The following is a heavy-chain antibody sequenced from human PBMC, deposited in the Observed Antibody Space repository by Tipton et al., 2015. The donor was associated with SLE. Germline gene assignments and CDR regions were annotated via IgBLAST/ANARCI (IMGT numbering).Heavy chain of an antibody. V-gene: IGHV3-21*01. Sequence: GSLRLSCAASGFTFSSYSMNWVRQAPGKGLEWVSSISSSSSYIYYADSVKGRFTISRDNAKNTLYLQMNSLRAEDTAVYYCASWGYSSSREFDPWGQGTLVTVSS. CDR1: GFTFSSYS. J-gene: IGHJ5*02. CDR3: ASWGYSSSREFDP. CDR2: ISSSSSYI. D-gene: IGHD6-13*01.